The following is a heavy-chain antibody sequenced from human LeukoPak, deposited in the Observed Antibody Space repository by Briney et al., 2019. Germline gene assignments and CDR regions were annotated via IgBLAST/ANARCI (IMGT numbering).Heavy chain of an antibody. D-gene: IGHD2-21*02. CDR3: ARGGGAYCGGDCPRAFDI. J-gene: IGHJ3*02. CDR2: IYSGGST. CDR1: GFTVSNNY. V-gene: IGHV3-53*01. Sequence: GESLRLSCAISGFTVSNNYMSWVRQPPGKGLEWVSVIYSGGSTYYADSVKGRFTISRDTSKNTLYLQMNSLRAEDTAVYYCARGGGAYCGGDCPRAFDIWGQGTMVTVSP.